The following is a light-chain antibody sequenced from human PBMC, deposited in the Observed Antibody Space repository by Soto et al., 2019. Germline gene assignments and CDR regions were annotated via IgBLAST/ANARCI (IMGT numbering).Light chain of an antibody. CDR3: QKYDSAPPT. CDR1: QGISNY. V-gene: IGKV1-27*01. CDR2: GAS. J-gene: IGKJ4*01. Sequence: DIQMTQSPSSLSASVGDRVTFTCRASQGISNYLAWYLQKPGETPNLLIYGASTLHSGVTSRFSGSGSGTDFTLTISSLQPEDGGTYYCQKYDSAPPTFGGGTKVEMK.